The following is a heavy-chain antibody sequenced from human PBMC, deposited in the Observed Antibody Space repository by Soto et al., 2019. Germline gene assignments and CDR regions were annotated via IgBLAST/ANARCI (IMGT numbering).Heavy chain of an antibody. CDR3: AREARYYYDSSGLDY. J-gene: IGHJ4*02. CDR2: IYYSGST. V-gene: IGHV4-30-4*01. D-gene: IGHD3-22*01. CDR1: GGSISSGDYY. Sequence: SETLSLTCTVSGGSISSGDYYWSWIRQPPGKGLEWIGYIYYSGSTYYNPSLKSRVTISVDTSKNQFSLKLSSVTAADTAVYYCAREARYYYDSSGLDYWGQGTLVTVSS.